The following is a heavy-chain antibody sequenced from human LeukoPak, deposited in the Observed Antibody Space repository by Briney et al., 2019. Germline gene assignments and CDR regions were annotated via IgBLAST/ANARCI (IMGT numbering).Heavy chain of an antibody. Sequence: VASVRVSCKASGGTFSSYAISWVRQAPGQGLEWMGGIIPIFGTANYAQKFQGRVTMTRDTSTSTVYMELNSLRSEDAAVYYCARQQQVIYDQSYYYYAMDVWGQGTTVTVSS. D-gene: IGHD1/OR15-1a*01. CDR1: GGTFSSYA. CDR2: IIPIFGTA. CDR3: ARQQQVIYDQSYYYYAMDV. V-gene: IGHV1-69*05. J-gene: IGHJ6*02.